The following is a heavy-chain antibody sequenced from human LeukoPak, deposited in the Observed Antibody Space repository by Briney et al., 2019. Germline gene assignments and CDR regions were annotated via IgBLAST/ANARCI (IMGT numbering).Heavy chain of an antibody. CDR2: ISSSSRTI. Sequence: GGSLRLPCAASGFTFSSYSINWVRQAPGKGLEWVSYISSSSRTIYYADSVKGRFTISRDNAKNSLHLQMNSLGAEDTAVYYCVRDIGMGPDAFDIWGQGTMVTVSS. CDR1: GFTFSSYS. V-gene: IGHV3-48*01. J-gene: IGHJ3*02. CDR3: VRDIGMGPDAFDI. D-gene: IGHD2/OR15-2a*01.